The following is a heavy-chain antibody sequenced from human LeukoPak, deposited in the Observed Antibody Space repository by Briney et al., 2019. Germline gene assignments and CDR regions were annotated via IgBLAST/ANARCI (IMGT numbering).Heavy chain of an antibody. CDR3: ARTYYYGSGSYYKNAFDI. J-gene: IGHJ3*02. CDR1: GFTFSNAW. D-gene: IGHD3-10*01. V-gene: IGHV4-34*01. Sequence: PGGSLRLSCAASGFTFSNAWMSWVRQPPGKGLEWIGEINHSGSTNYNPSLKSRVTISVDTSKNQFSLKLSSVTAADTAVYYCARTYYYGSGSYYKNAFDIWGQGTMVTVSS. CDR2: INHSGST.